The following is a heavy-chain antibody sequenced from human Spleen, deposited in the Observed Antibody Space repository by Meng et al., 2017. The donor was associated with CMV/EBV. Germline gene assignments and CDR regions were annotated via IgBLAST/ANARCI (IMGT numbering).Heavy chain of an antibody. CDR2: ISYDGYSK. J-gene: IGHJ5*02. CDR1: GFTFNTLA. V-gene: IGHV3-30-3*01. Sequence: GGSLRLSCAASGFTFNTLAMHWVRQAPGKGLEWVAVISYDGYSKYFADSVKGRFTISRDNSKDTLYLQMNSLRPEDTAVYYCARGGPVGYCTSTSCYRWFDPWGRGTLVTVSS. CDR3: ARGGPVGYCTSTSCYRWFDP. D-gene: IGHD2-2*02.